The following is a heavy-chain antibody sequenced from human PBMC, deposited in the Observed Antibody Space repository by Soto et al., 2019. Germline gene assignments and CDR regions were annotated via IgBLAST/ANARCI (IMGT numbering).Heavy chain of an antibody. V-gene: IGHV1-46*01. J-gene: IGHJ4*02. Sequence: QVQLVQSGAEVKKPGASVKVSCKASGYTFTSYYMHWVRQAPGQGLEWMGIINPSGGSKSYAQKFQGRATMTRNKATRTVYMELSSLRSDDTAVYFCARELDLDYRGQGTLVTNS. CDR3: ARELDLDY. CDR2: INPSGGSK. CDR1: GYTFTSYY. D-gene: IGHD3-9*01.